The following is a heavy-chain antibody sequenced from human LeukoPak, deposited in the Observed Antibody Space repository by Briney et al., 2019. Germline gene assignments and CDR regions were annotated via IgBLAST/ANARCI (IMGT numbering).Heavy chain of an antibody. CDR3: ANGAAYDILTGPRGWFDT. D-gene: IGHD3-9*01. J-gene: IGHJ5*02. CDR1: GGSISSYY. CDR2: ISYSGST. Sequence: PSETLSLTCTVAGGSISSYYWRWLRQPPGEGLEWVGYISYSGSTNYNPPLKGRVTISVDTSKNQFSRKLSSVTASDTALYYFANGAAYDILTGPRGWFDTCGAGTLVTASS. V-gene: IGHV4-59*01.